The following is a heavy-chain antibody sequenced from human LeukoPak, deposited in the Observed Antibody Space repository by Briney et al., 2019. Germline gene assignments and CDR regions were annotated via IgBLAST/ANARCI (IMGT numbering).Heavy chain of an antibody. V-gene: IGHV3-15*01. CDR1: GFTFGNYA. J-gene: IGHJ5*02. Sequence: GGSLRLSCAASGFTFGNYAMSWVRQAPGKGLEWVGRMKSKTDGGTTDYVAPVKARFTISRDDSKNTLYLQMNSLKTEDTAVYYCTTGSEAWGQGTLVTVSS. CDR3: TTGSEA. CDR2: MKSKTDGGTT.